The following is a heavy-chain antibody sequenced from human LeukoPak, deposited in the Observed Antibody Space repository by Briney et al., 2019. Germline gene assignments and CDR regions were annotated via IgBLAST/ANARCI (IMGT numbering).Heavy chain of an antibody. Sequence: PGGSLRLSCAASEFTFSSHWMHWVRQAPGKGLLWVSHINTDGSSTRYADSVKGRFTISRDNAKNTLYLQMNSLRAEDTAVYYCASLPAPVAGTTHAFDIWGQGTMVTVSS. CDR2: INTDGSST. CDR1: EFTFSSHW. CDR3: ASLPAPVAGTTHAFDI. D-gene: IGHD6-19*01. J-gene: IGHJ3*02. V-gene: IGHV3-74*01.